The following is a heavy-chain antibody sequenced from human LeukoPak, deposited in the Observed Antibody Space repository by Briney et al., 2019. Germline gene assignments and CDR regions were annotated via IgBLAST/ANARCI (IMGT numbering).Heavy chain of an antibody. CDR3: ARQVTMVRGVIERDY. V-gene: IGHV1-18*01. J-gene: IGHJ4*02. CDR2: ISAYNGNT. Sequence: ASVKVSCKASGYTFTSYGISWVRQAPGQGLEWMGWISAYNGNTNYAQKLQGRVTMTTDTSTSTAYMELRSLRSDDTAVYYCARQVTMVRGVIERDYWGQGTLVTVS. D-gene: IGHD3-10*01. CDR1: GYTFTSYG.